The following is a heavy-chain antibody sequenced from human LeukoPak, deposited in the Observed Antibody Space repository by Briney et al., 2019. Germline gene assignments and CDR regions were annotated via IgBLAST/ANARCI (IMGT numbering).Heavy chain of an antibody. Sequence: GGSLRLSCAASGFTFSSYDMHWVRQAPGKGLEWVAFIRYDGSNKYYADSVKGRFTISRDNSKNTLYLQMHSLRSEDTAVYYCARDSSSHFDYWGQGTLVTVSS. V-gene: IGHV3-30*02. CDR2: IRYDGSNK. CDR3: ARDSSSHFDY. D-gene: IGHD6-13*01. J-gene: IGHJ4*02. CDR1: GFTFSSYD.